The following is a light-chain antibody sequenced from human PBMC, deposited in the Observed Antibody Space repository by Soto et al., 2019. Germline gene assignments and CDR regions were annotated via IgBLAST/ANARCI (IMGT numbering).Light chain of an antibody. CDR3: TSYTGAITFLV. Sequence: QSALTQPASVSGSPGQSITISCTGTSSDVGAYNLVSWYQQHPGKAPKLVIYEVNKRPAGVSKRFSGSKSGNTASLTISGLQAEDEADYYCTSYTGAITFLVFGTGTKLTVL. CDR1: SSDVGAYNL. J-gene: IGLJ1*01. CDR2: EVN. V-gene: IGLV2-14*02.